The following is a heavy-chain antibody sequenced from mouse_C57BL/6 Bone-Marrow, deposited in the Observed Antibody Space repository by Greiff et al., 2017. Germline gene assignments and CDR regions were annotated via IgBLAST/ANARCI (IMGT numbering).Heavy chain of an antibody. D-gene: IGHD2-1*01. J-gene: IGHJ4*01. CDR2: INPNDGGT. V-gene: IGHV1-18*01. CDR1: GYTFTDYN. CDR3: ASGNYDAMDY. Sequence: DVHLVESGPELVKPGASVKIPCKASGYTFTDYNMDWVKQSHGKSLEWIGDINPNDGGTIYNQKFKGKATLTVDKSSSTAYMELRSLTSEDTAVYYCASGNYDAMDYWGQGTSVTVSS.